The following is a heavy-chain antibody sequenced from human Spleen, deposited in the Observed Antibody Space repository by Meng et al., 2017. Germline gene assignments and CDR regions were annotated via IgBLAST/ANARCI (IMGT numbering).Heavy chain of an antibody. D-gene: IGHD5-18*01. J-gene: IGHJ1*01. V-gene: IGHV6-1*01. CDR1: WECGSVNSAT. CDR3: ATAYNYNS. Sequence: QQHLHLSGPGSVNQPQTSAILCSMSWECGSVNSATRNGLRQPPSRGLGWLGRTYYKSKWYNYYAVSVKGRITINPATSKNQFSLQLHSLTPEATAVYYCATAYNYNSWGQGTLVTVSS. CDR2: TYYKSKWYN.